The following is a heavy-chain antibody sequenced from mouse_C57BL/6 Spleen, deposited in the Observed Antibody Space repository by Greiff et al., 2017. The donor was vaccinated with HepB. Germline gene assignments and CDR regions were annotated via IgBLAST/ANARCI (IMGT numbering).Heavy chain of an antibody. CDR2: IDPNSGGT. J-gene: IGHJ1*03. CDR3: ARPHYDGYGWYFDV. CDR1: GYTFTSYW. V-gene: IGHV1-72*01. D-gene: IGHD2-3*01. Sequence: QVQLQQPGAELVKPGASVKLSCKASGYTFTSYWMHWVKQRPGRGLEWIGRIDPNSGGTKYNEKFRSKATLTVDKPSSTAYMQLSNLTSEDSAVYYSARPHYDGYGWYFDVWGTGTTVTVSS.